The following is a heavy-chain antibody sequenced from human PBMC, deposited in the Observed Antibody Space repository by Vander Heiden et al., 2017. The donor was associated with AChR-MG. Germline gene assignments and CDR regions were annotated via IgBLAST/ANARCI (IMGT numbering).Heavy chain of an antibody. CDR3: ARGVKLSRSGYYPGSY. J-gene: IGHJ4*02. CDR1: GYTFTSYD. Sequence: QVQLVQSGAEVKKPGASVKVSCKASGYTFTSYDINWVRQATGQGLEWMGWMNPNSGNTGYAQKFQGRVTMTRNTSISTAYMELSSLRSEDTAVYYCARGVKLSRSGYYPGSYWGQGTLVTVSS. V-gene: IGHV1-8*01. CDR2: MNPNSGNT. D-gene: IGHD3-3*01.